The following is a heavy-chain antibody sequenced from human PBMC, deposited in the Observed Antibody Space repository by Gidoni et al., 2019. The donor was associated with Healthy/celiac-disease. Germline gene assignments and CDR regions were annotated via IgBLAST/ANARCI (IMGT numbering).Heavy chain of an antibody. Sequence: EVQLVESGGGLVQPGRSLRLSCAASGFTFDDYAMHWVRQAPGKGLEWVSCISWNSGSIGYADSVKGRFTISRDNAKNSLYLQMNSLRAEDTALYYCAKDIGPDYATYYFDYWGQGTLVTVSS. CDR3: AKDIGPDYATYYFDY. J-gene: IGHJ4*02. V-gene: IGHV3-9*01. D-gene: IGHD3-16*01. CDR1: GFTFDDYA. CDR2: ISWNSGSI.